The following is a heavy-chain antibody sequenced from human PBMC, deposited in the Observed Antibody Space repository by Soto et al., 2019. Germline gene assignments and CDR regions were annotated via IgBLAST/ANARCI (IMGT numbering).Heavy chain of an antibody. D-gene: IGHD6-19*01. CDR2: IYYSGST. CDR3: AREALGLVANWFDP. Sequence: SETLSLTCTVSGGSISSGDYYWSWIRQPPGKGLEWIGYIYYSGSTYYNPYLKSRVTISVDTSKNQFSLKLSSVTGADTAVYYCAREALGLVANWFDPWGQGTLVTVSS. V-gene: IGHV4-30-4*01. J-gene: IGHJ5*02. CDR1: GGSISSGDYY.